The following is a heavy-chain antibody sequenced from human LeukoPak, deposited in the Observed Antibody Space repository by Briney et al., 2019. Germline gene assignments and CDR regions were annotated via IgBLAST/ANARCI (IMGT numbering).Heavy chain of an antibody. CDR2: ISTSGRII. Sequence: AGGSLRLSCAASRFTFTSYEMNWVRQAPGKGLEWVSYISTSGRIIYYADSVKDRFTFSRDNAKNSLFLQMNSLRAEDTAVYYCASSAGMIKFNYWGQGTLVTVSS. CDR3: ASSAGMIKFNY. J-gene: IGHJ4*02. V-gene: IGHV3-48*03. CDR1: RFTFTSYE. D-gene: IGHD3-16*01.